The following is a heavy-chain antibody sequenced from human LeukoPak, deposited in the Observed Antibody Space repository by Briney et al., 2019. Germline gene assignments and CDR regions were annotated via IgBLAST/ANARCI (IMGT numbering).Heavy chain of an antibody. CDR1: GYSISSGYY. Sequence: SETLSLTCTVSGYSISSGYYWSWIRQPPGKGLEWIGYIYYSGSTNYNPSLKSRVTISVDTSKNQFSLKLSSVTAADTAVYYCARVAAAALYFDYWGQGTLVTVSS. CDR2: IYYSGST. V-gene: IGHV4-61*01. D-gene: IGHD6-13*01. CDR3: ARVAAAALYFDY. J-gene: IGHJ4*02.